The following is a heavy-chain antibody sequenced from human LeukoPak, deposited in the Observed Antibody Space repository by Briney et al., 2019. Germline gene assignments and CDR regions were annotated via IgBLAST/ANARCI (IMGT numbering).Heavy chain of an antibody. CDR3: ARETTVVTGDAFDI. D-gene: IGHD4-23*01. CDR1: GGSISSYY. Sequence: SETLSLTCTVSGGSISSYYWSWIRQPPGKGLEWIGYIYYSGSTNYNPSLKSRVTISVDTSKNQFSLKLSSVTAADTAVYYCARETTVVTGDAFDIWGLGTMVTVSS. V-gene: IGHV4-59*01. CDR2: IYYSGST. J-gene: IGHJ3*02.